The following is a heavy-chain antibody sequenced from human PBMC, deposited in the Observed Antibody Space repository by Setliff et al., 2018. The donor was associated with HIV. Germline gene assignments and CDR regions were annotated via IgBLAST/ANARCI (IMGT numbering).Heavy chain of an antibody. CDR2: IYYRGST. J-gene: IGHJ3*02. D-gene: IGHD3-22*01. CDR1: GDSISSGGYY. V-gene: IGHV4-31*03. Sequence: NPSETLSLTCTVSGDSISSGGYYWSWIRQHPGKGLEWIGYIYYRGSTYYNPSLKSRVTISVDTSKNQFSLRLTSMTAADTAVYCCARDSDDSGFWDAFNIWGQGTMVTVSS. CDR3: ARDSDDSGFWDAFNI.